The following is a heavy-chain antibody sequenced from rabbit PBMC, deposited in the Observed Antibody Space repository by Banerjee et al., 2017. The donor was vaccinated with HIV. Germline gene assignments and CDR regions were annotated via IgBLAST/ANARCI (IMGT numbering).Heavy chain of an antibody. CDR2: IDSSSIT. V-gene: IGHV1S43*01. CDR1: GFSFSSSYY. CDR3: ARDPYAGTTYYFDL. Sequence: GASLTLTCTASGFSFSSSYYMCWVRQAPGKGLEWIGCIDSSSITWYASWVNGRFTISRSTSLNTVTLQMTSLTVADTATYFCARDPYAGTTYYFDLWGQGTLVTVS. D-gene: IGHD4-2*01. J-gene: IGHJ4*01.